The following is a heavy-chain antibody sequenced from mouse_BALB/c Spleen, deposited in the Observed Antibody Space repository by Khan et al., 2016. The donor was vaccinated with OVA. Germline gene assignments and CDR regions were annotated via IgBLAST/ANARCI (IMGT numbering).Heavy chain of an antibody. CDR3: ARGGYGTSFAF. Sequence: VQLQQSGAELVRPGASVKLSCKASGYTFTSYWMNWVKQRPGQGLEWIGMIDPSDSKTHYNQMFRDKATLTIDKSSSTAYMHITSLTSDDSAVYYCARGGYGTSFAFWGQGTLVTVSA. CDR1: GYTFTSYW. D-gene: IGHD2-10*02. V-gene: IGHV1-61*01. J-gene: IGHJ3*01. CDR2: IDPSDSKT.